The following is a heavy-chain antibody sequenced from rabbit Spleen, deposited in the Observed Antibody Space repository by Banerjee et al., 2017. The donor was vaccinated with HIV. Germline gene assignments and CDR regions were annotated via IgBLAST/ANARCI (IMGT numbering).Heavy chain of an antibody. CDR3: ARGSSVYLVFIL. D-gene: IGHD1-1*01. J-gene: IGHJ4*01. CDR1: GFSFSSSYY. Sequence: QEQLVESGGGLVQPEGSLTLTCTASGFSFSSSYYMCWVRQAPGKGLEWIACIYAGSSGATYYASWAKGRFTISKTSSTTVTLQMTSLTAADTATYFCARGSSVYLVFILWGQGTLVTVS. V-gene: IGHV1S45*01. CDR2: IYAGSSGAT.